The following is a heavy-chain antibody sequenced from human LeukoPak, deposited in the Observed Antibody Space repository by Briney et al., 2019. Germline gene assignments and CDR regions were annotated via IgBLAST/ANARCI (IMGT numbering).Heavy chain of an antibody. J-gene: IGHJ6*02. CDR1: GGSISGYY. Sequence: SETLSLTCTVSGGSISGYYWSWIRQPPGKGLQWIGYIYYSGSTNYNPSLKSRVTISVDTSKNQFSLKLSSVTAADTAVYYCARGAVIAAADEYYYGMDVWGQGTTVTVSS. D-gene: IGHD6-13*01. CDR2: IYYSGST. V-gene: IGHV4-59*01. CDR3: ARGAVIAAADEYYYGMDV.